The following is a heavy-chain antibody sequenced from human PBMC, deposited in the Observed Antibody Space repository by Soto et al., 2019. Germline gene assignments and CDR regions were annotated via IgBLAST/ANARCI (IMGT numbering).Heavy chain of an antibody. V-gene: IGHV1-69*01. Sequence: GTFSSYAISWVRQAPGQGLEWMGGIIPIFGTANYAQKFQGRVTITADESTSTAYMELSSLRSEDTAVYYCARDNNGVGGSAPRGGFYPWGQGTLVTVSS. CDR1: GTFSSYA. CDR3: ARDNNGVGGSAPRGGFYP. CDR2: IIPIFGTA. J-gene: IGHJ5*02. D-gene: IGHD3-10*01.